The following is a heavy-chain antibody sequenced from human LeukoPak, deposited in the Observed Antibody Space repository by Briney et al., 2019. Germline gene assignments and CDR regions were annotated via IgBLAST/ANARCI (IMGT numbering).Heavy chain of an antibody. V-gene: IGHV1-8*02. Sequence: ASVKVSCKASGGTFSSYAINWVRQATGQGLEWMGWMNPNSGNTGYAQKFQGRVTMTRNTSTSTAYMELSSLRSEDTAVYYCARSTDILTGYYSDYWGQGTLVTVSS. CDR1: GGTFSSYA. CDR3: ARSTDILTGYYSDY. D-gene: IGHD3-9*01. J-gene: IGHJ4*02. CDR2: MNPNSGNT.